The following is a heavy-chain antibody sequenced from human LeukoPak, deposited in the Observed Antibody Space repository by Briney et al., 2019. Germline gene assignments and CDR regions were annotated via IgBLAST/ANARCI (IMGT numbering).Heavy chain of an antibody. V-gene: IGHV4-59*01. CDR2: IYYSGNT. CDR3: ARDQGDILDY. Sequence: SETLSLTCTVSSGSISSYYWSWIRQPPGKGLEWIGYIYYSGNTNYDPSLKSRVTMSVDTSKNQFSLKLSSVTAADTAVYYCARDQGDILDYWGQGTLVTVSS. D-gene: IGHD2-21*02. CDR1: SGSISSYY. J-gene: IGHJ4*02.